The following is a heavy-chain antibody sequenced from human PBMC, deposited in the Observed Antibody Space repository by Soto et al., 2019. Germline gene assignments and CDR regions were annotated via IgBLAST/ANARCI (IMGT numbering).Heavy chain of an antibody. D-gene: IGHD6-13*01. CDR3: AREVNSSPARGQNGFDP. CDR2: TYHSGTT. J-gene: IGHJ5*02. Sequence: VQLHESGPGLVQPSGTLSLTGAVSCYSINNSNWWSWVRLNPGKGLELIGETYHSGTTNYNPSLTTRVTISIDNSMNQFALKMNSVTAAGTAVYYCAREVNSSPARGQNGFDPWGQGTLVTVYS. V-gene: IGHV4-4*02. CDR1: CYSINNSNW.